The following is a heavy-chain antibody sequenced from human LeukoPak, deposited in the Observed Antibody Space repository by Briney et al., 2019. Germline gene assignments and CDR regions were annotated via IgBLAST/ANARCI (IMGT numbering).Heavy chain of an antibody. D-gene: IGHD4-23*01. CDR2: IYSGGTT. J-gene: IGHJ5*02. V-gene: IGHV3-53*01. Sequence: GGSLRLSCAASGFTVSSNYMNWVRQAPGKGLEWVSVIYSGGTTYYADSVKGRFTISRDKSKNTLYLQMNSLRAEDTAVYYCARAPLGGGNHWDWFDPWGQGALVTVSS. CDR3: ARAPLGGGNHWDWFDP. CDR1: GFTVSSNY.